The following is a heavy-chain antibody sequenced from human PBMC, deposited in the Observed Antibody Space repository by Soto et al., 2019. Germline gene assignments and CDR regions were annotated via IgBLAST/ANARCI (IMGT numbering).Heavy chain of an antibody. V-gene: IGHV3-9*01. Sequence: GGSLRLSCAASGFTFDDYAMHWVRQAPGKGLEWVSGISWNSGSIGYADSVKGRFTISRDNAKNSLYLQMNSLRAEDTALYYCAKDISGYSSGWYFDYWGQGTLVTVSS. CDR2: ISWNSGSI. J-gene: IGHJ4*02. D-gene: IGHD6-19*01. CDR3: AKDISGYSSGWYFDY. CDR1: GFTFDDYA.